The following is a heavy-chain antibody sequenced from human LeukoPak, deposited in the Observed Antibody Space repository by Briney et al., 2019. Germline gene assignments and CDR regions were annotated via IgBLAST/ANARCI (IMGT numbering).Heavy chain of an antibody. Sequence: GRSLRLSCAASGFTFSSYGMHWVRQAPGKGLEWVAVISYDGSNKYYADSVKGRFTISRDNSKNTLYLQMNSLRAVDTAVYYCAKAVYSGSYFYFDYWGQGTLVTVSS. CDR1: GFTFSSYG. V-gene: IGHV3-30*18. D-gene: IGHD1-26*01. J-gene: IGHJ4*02. CDR2: ISYDGSNK. CDR3: AKAVYSGSYFYFDY.